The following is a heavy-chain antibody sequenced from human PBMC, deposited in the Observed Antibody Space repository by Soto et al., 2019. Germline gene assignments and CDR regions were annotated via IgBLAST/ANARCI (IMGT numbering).Heavy chain of an antibody. CDR2: ISWNSGSI. D-gene: IGHD1-26*01. V-gene: IGHV3-9*01. CDR3: AKDAVGATIHPSWFDP. CDR1: GFTFDDYA. Sequence: SLRLSCAASGFTFDDYAMHWVRQAPGKGLEWVSGISWNSGSIGYADSVKGRLTISRDNAKNSLYLQMNSLRAEDTALYYCAKDAVGATIHPSWFDPWGQGTLVTVSS. J-gene: IGHJ5*02.